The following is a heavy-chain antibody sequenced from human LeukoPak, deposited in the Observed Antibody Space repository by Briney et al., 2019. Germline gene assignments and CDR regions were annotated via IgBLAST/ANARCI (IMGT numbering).Heavy chain of an antibody. J-gene: IGHJ6*02. Sequence: APVKVSCKASGYTFTSYGISWVRQAPGQGLEWMGWISAYNGNTNYAQKLQGRVTMTTDTSTSTAYMELRSLRSDDTAVYYCARAGAAAGRNYYYYYGMDVRGQGTTVTVSS. D-gene: IGHD6-13*01. CDR3: ARAGAAAGRNYYYYYGMDV. CDR1: GYTFTSYG. V-gene: IGHV1-18*01. CDR2: ISAYNGNT.